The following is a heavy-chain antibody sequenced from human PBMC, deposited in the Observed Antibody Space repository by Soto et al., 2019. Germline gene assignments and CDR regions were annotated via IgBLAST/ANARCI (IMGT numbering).Heavy chain of an antibody. D-gene: IGHD4-17*01. Sequence: QVQLVQSGAEVKKPGASVKVSCKASGYTFTSYDINWVRQATGQGLEWMGWMNPNSGNTGYAQKLPGRXTXTXXTSIRTAYMQLRSPRSEDTAVYACARILYGDNVDYWGQGTLVTASS. CDR2: MNPNSGNT. V-gene: IGHV1-8*01. J-gene: IGHJ4*02. CDR3: ARILYGDNVDY. CDR1: GYTFTSYD.